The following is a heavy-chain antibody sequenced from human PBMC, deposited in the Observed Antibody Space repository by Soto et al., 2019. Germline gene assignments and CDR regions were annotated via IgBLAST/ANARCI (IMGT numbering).Heavy chain of an antibody. CDR2: IIPIFGTA. J-gene: IGHJ6*02. CDR3: GCDKDIVVVVAASVYYYGMDV. V-gene: IGHV1-69*13. Sequence: ASVKVSCKASGGTFSSYAISWVRQAPGQGLEWMGGIIPIFGTANYAQKFQGRVTITADESTSTAYMELSSLRSEDTAVYYCGCDKDIVVVVAASVYYYGMDVWGQGTTVTVSS. D-gene: IGHD2-15*01. CDR1: GGTFSSYA.